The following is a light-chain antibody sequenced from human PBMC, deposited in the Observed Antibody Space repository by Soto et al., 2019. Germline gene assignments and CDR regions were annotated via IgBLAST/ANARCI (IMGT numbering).Light chain of an antibody. CDR2: STS. J-gene: IGKJ1*01. V-gene: IGKV1-17*01. CDR1: QVIGNP. Sequence: DIQMTQSPSSLSASVGDRVTVTCRASQVIGNPYIGWYQQKVGRPPKRPIYSTSTLQSGVPSRFSGSGSGTEFSLTISSLQPEDSATYYCLQYWDYSWTFGQGTKVEMK. CDR3: LQYWDYSWT.